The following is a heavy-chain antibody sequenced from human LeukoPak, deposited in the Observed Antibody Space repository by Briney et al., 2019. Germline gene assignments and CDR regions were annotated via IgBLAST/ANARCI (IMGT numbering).Heavy chain of an antibody. CDR1: GYTFTSYG. CDR3: ATGATGFDY. V-gene: IGHV1-18*01. CDR2: ISAYNGNT. Sequence: ASVKVSCKASGYTFTSYGISWVRQAPGQGLEWMGWISAYNGNTNYAQKFQGRVTMTEDTSTDTAYMELSSLRSEDTAVYYCATGATGFDYWGQGTLVTVSS. J-gene: IGHJ4*02.